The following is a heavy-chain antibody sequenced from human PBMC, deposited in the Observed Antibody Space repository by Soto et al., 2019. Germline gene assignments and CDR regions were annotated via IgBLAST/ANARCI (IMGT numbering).Heavy chain of an antibody. J-gene: IGHJ3*01. CDR3: VRGGSGVTSGDLFDA. CDR2: ISSTSSPI. Sequence: GGSLRLSCAASGFTFSSYSINWVRQAPGKGLEWVSSISSTSSPIFYADSVKGRFTISRDSAKNSLYLEMNGLRAEDTAVFYCVRGGSGVTSGDLFDAWGQGTLVTVSS. D-gene: IGHD3-10*01. V-gene: IGHV3-21*01. CDR1: GFTFSSYS.